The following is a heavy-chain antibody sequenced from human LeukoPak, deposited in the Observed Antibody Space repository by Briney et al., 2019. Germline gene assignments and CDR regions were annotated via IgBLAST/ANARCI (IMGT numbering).Heavy chain of an antibody. CDR2: ISSSGSSI. J-gene: IGHJ6*04. CDR3: AELGITMIGGV. V-gene: IGHV3-48*03. D-gene: IGHD3-10*02. Sequence: GGSLRLSYAASGFTFSSYEMNWVRQAPGKGLEWVSYISSSGSSIYYTDSVKGRFTISRDNAKNSLYLQMNSLRAEDTAVYYCAELGITMIGGVWGKGTTVTISS. CDR1: GFTFSSYE.